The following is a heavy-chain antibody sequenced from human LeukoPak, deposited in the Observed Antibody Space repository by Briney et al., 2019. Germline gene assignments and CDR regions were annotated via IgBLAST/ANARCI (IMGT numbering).Heavy chain of an antibody. V-gene: IGHV4-34*01. J-gene: IGHJ4*02. Sequence: SETLSLTCAVYGGSFSGYYWSWIRQPPGKGLEWIGEINHSGSTNYNPSLKSRVTISVDTSKNQFSLKLSSVTAADTAVYYCARGYYDSSGRFDYWGREPWSPSPQ. D-gene: IGHD3-22*01. CDR3: ARGYYDSSGRFDY. CDR2: INHSGST. CDR1: GGSFSGYY.